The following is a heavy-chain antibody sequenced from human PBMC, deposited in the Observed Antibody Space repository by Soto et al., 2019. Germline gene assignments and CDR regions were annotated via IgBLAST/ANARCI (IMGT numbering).Heavy chain of an antibody. Sequence: GESLKISCKGSGYSFTTYWIGWVRQMPGKGLEGMVIIYPGDSDTRYSPSFQAQVTISADKSINTTYLQWSSLKASDTAIYYCARPAVAGRYYYAMDVSGQGTTITVSS. D-gene: IGHD6-13*01. CDR3: ARPAVAGRYYYAMDV. CDR2: IYPGDSDT. V-gene: IGHV5-51*01. CDR1: GYSFTTYW. J-gene: IGHJ6*02.